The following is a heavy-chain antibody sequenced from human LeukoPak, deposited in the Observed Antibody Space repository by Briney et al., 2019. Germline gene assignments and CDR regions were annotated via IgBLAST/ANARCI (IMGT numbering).Heavy chain of an antibody. CDR3: ARGRGRSNPSPNFDY. D-gene: IGHD2/OR15-2a*01. Sequence: GGSLRLSCAASGFTFSSYAMHWVRQAPGKGLEWVAVISYDGSNKYYADSVKGRFTISRDNSKDTLYLQMNSLRAEDTAVYYCARGRGRSNPSPNFDYWGKGTLVTVSS. J-gene: IGHJ4*02. CDR1: GFTFSSYA. V-gene: IGHV3-30*04. CDR2: ISYDGSNK.